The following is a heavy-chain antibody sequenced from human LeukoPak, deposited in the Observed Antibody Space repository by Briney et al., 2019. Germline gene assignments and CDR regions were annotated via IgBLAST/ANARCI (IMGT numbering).Heavy chain of an antibody. J-gene: IGHJ2*01. CDR1: GGSIRSYY. V-gene: IGHV4-59*12. CDR3: ARDPRYPHWYFDL. CDR2: IFYSGNT. Sequence: MSSETLSLTCTVSGGSIRSYYWSWIRQPPGKGLEWIGSIFYSGNTYYNPSLKSRITISVDTSQNQFSLRLSSVTAADTAVYYCARDPRYPHWYFDLWGRGTLVTVSS. D-gene: IGHD3-16*02.